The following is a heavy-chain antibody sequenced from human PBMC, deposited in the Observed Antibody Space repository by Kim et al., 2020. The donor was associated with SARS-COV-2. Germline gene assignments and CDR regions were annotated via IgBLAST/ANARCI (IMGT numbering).Heavy chain of an antibody. V-gene: IGHV4-39*01. Sequence: SETLSLTCTVSGGSISSRSYYWGWIRQPPGKGLEWIGSIYYNGSPYYNPSLRNRVTISVDTSKNQFSLKLSSVTAADTAVYYCSRHRIDYASGTYYYYNMDVWGQGTTVTVSS. J-gene: IGHJ6*02. D-gene: IGHD3-10*01. CDR3: SRHRIDYASGTYYYYNMDV. CDR2: IYYNGSP. CDR1: GGSISSRSYY.